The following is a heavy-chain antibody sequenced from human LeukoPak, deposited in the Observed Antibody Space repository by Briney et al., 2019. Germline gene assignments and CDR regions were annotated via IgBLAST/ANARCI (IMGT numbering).Heavy chain of an antibody. CDR1: GFTFSSYG. V-gene: IGHV3-48*04. J-gene: IGHJ4*02. CDR2: ISSSGSSM. D-gene: IGHD5-12*01. Sequence: GGSLRLSCAASGFTFSSYGMSWVRQAPGKGLEWVSYISSSGSSMYYADSVKGRFTISRDNSKNSLYLQMNSLRAEDTAVYYCARDPGSGYEEHFDYWGQGTLVTVSS. CDR3: ARDPGSGYEEHFDY.